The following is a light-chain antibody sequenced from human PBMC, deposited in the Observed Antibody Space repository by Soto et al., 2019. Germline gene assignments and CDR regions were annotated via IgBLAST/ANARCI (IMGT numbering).Light chain of an antibody. J-gene: IGLJ2*01. CDR3: SSYTSSSTLV. Sequence: QSALTQPASVSGSPGQSITISCTGTSSDVGGYNYVSWYQQHPGKAPNLIIYAVSHRPSGVSNRFSGSKSGNTASLTISGLQAEDEADYYCSSYTSSSTLVFGGGTKLTVL. V-gene: IGLV2-14*03. CDR1: SSDVGGYNY. CDR2: AVS.